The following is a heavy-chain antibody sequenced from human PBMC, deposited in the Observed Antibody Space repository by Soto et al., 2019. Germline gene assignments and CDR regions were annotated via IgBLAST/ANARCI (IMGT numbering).Heavy chain of an antibody. CDR3: ARDVGNYVPYYYGRDV. V-gene: IGHV3-30*03. J-gene: IGHJ6*02. CDR2: IAYDGNDK. D-gene: IGHD1-7*01. Sequence: QAQLVESGGGVVQPGRSLRLSCAASEFTFNTYAMHWVRQAPGKGLEWVAVIAYDGNDKYYADSVKGRFTISGDNSKNALYLQMNTLRPEDTAMYYFARDVGNYVPYYYGRDVCGQGTTVTVSS. CDR1: EFTFNTYA.